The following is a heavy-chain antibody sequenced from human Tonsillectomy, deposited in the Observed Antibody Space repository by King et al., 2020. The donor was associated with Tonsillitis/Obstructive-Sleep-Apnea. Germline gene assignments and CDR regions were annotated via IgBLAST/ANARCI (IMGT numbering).Heavy chain of an antibody. D-gene: IGHD3-16*02. J-gene: IGHJ4*02. CDR3: ARDRGDYDYIWESYRSPQYYFDD. Sequence: QEQLVQSGGGVVQPGRSLRLSCAASGFTFSSYGMHWVRQAPGKGLEGVAVIWYDGSNKYYADSVKGRFTISRDNSKNTLYLQMNSLRAEDTAVYYCARDRGDYDYIWESYRSPQYYFDDWGQGTLVTVSS. CDR1: GFTFSSYG. V-gene: IGHV3-33*01. CDR2: IWYDGSNK.